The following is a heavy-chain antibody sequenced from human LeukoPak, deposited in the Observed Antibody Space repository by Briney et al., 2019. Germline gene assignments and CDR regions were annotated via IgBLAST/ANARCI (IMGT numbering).Heavy chain of an antibody. CDR1: GFSFNTYW. Sequence: GGSLRLSCVASGFSFNTYWMSWVRQAPGEGLEWVANINQDGTEKYYVDSVKGRFIISRDYGKNSLYLQMNSLRVEDTAVYYCAKLAKFFYGSETFYFFEHWGQGTPVTASS. CDR3: AKLAKFFYGSETFYFFEH. D-gene: IGHD3-10*01. CDR2: INQDGTEK. V-gene: IGHV3-7*01. J-gene: IGHJ4*02.